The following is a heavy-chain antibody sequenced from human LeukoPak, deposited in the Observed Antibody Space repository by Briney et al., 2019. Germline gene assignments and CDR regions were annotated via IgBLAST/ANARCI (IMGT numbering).Heavy chain of an antibody. CDR3: ARGHIFGVVRNAFDI. J-gene: IGHJ3*02. V-gene: IGHV3-21*01. Sequence: GGSLRLSCAASGFTFSSYSMNWVRQAPGKGLEWVSSISSSSSYIYYADSVKGRFTISRDNAKNSLYLQMNSPRAEDTAVYYCARGHIFGVVRNAFDIWGQGTMVTVSS. CDR1: GFTFSSYS. D-gene: IGHD3-3*01. CDR2: ISSSSSYI.